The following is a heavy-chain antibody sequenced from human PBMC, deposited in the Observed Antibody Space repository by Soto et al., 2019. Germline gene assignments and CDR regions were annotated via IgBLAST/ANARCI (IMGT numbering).Heavy chain of an antibody. CDR3: ARLRRDWGDAFDL. D-gene: IGHD3-16*01. Sequence: QVQLVQSGADVKKPGSSVKVSCKTSGGSFGSSAISWVRQAPAQGLEWMGEIIPVFDKANHAQNFHGRLTMTADELTGTVFMELSSLRSEDTAVYFCARLRRDWGDAFDLWGLGTFVTVSS. V-gene: IGHV1-69*01. CDR2: IIPVFDKA. CDR1: GGSFGSSA. J-gene: IGHJ3*01.